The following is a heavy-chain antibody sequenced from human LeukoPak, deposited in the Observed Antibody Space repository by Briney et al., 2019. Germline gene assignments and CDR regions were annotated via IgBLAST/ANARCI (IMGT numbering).Heavy chain of an antibody. Sequence: ASVKVSCKASGYTFTDFYIHWVRQAPGQGREWVGWINPNTGGSNYEQKFQGRIILTRDTSISTAYMELSRLRFDDTALYYCARLSTVNSRDWSDPWGQGTLVTVSS. CDR3: ARLSTVNSRDWSDP. J-gene: IGHJ5*02. D-gene: IGHD4-17*01. CDR1: GYTFTDFY. V-gene: IGHV1-2*02. CDR2: INPNTGGS.